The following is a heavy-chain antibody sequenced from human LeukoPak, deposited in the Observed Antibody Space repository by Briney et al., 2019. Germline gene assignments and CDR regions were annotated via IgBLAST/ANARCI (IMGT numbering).Heavy chain of an antibody. CDR1: GYTFTSYG. CDR3: ARRGYPVYYYYMDV. V-gene: IGHV1-18*01. CDR2: ISADNGKT. Sequence: SMKVSCKTSGYTFTSYGISWVRQAPGQGLEWMGWISADNGKTNYAQKLQGRVTMTTDTSTTPAYMELRSLRSDDTAVYYCARRGYPVYYYYMDVWGKGTTVTVSS. J-gene: IGHJ6*03. D-gene: IGHD5-12*01.